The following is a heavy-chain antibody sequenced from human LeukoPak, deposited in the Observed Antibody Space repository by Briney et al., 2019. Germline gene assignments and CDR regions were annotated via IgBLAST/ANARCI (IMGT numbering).Heavy chain of an antibody. V-gene: IGHV1-3*01. J-gene: IGHJ4*02. Sequence: ASVKVSCKASRYTFAKYTIHWVRQAPGQGLEWMGWIKEGNYDTKYSEKFQGRVTITRDTSASIVYMELSSLRSEDTAVYYCARDPGAFETLKWELVDESYYLDYWGQGTLVTVSS. CDR1: RYTFAKYT. CDR3: ARDPGAFETLKWELVDESYYLDY. CDR2: IKEGNYDT. D-gene: IGHD1-26*01.